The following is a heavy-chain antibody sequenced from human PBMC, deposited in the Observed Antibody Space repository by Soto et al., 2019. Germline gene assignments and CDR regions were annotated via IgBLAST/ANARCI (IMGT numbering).Heavy chain of an antibody. CDR2: MNPNSGNT. J-gene: IGHJ3*02. V-gene: IGHV1-8*01. CDR1: GYTFTSYD. D-gene: IGHD6-13*01. Sequence: ASVKVSCKASGYTFTSYDINWVRQATGQGLEWMGWMNPNSGNTGYAQKFQGRVTMTRDTSISTAYMELSSLRSEDTAVYYCATVISSSWSHAFDIWGQGQWSPSPQ. CDR3: ATVISSSWSHAFDI.